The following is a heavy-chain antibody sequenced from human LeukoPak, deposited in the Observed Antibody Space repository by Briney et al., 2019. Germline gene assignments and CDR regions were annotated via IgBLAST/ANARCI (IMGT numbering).Heavy chain of an antibody. D-gene: IGHD1-26*01. CDR3: ASLDRSEIP. V-gene: IGHV3-64*01. J-gene: IGHJ5*02. Sequence: GGSLRLSCVAAGFSFDKFGMHWVRQAPGKGLEYVSSVSADESGKYYTKSVRGRFSISRDNSKNTMYLQLGNLRPDDMGIYYCASLDRSEIPWGPGTLVTVSS. CDR2: VSADESGK. CDR1: GFSFDKFG.